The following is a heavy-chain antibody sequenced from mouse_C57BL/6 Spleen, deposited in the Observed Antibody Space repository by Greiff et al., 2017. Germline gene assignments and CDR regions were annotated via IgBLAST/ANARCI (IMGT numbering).Heavy chain of an antibody. V-gene: IGHV5-4*01. D-gene: IGHD1-1*01. CDR3: ARVTPYYYGSSLAWFAY. Sequence: EVQVVESGGGLVKPGGSLKLSCAASGFTFSSYAMSWVRQTPEKRLEWVATISDGGSYTYYPDNVKGRFTISRDNAKNNLYLQMSHLKSEDTAMYYCARVTPYYYGSSLAWFAYWGQGTLVTVSA. J-gene: IGHJ3*01. CDR1: GFTFSSYA. CDR2: ISDGGSYT.